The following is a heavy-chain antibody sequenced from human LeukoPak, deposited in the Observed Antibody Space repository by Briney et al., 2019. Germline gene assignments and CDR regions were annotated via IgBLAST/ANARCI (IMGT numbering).Heavy chain of an antibody. CDR3: AGERGEEYSSGWYKTNFFYN. CDR1: GGSINNGGYY. Sequence: PSQTLSLTCTVSGGSINNGGYYWSWIRQHPGKGLEWIGYIYYSGSSYYNPSLRSRVTISVDTSKNHFSLKLASVTGADTAVYYCAGERGEEYSSGWYKTNFFYNWGQGIRVTVSS. D-gene: IGHD6-19*01. J-gene: IGHJ4*02. V-gene: IGHV4-31*03. CDR2: IYYSGSS.